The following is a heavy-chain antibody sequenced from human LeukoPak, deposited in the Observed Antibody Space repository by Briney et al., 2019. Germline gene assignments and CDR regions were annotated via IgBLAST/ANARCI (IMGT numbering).Heavy chain of an antibody. CDR3: ARDTNAGYSSGLIDY. D-gene: IGHD6-19*01. J-gene: IGHJ4*02. V-gene: IGHV1-18*01. CDR2: ISAYNGNT. Sequence: ASVKVSCKASGYTFTRYGISWVRQAPGQGLEWMGWISAYNGNTNYAQKLQGRVTMTTDTSTSTAYMELRSLRSDDTAVYHCARDTNAGYSSGLIDYWGQGTLVTVSS. CDR1: GYTFTRYG.